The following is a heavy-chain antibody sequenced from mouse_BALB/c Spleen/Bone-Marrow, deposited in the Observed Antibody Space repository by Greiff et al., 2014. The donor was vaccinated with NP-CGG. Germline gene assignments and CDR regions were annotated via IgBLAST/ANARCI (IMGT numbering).Heavy chain of an antibody. J-gene: IGHJ4*01. V-gene: IGHV5-6*01. CDR1: GFTFSKYG. Sequence: VQLKESGGDLVKPGGSLKLSCAASGFTFSKYGMSWVRQTPDKRLEWVANISSGGSYTYYPDSVKGRFTISSDNAKNTLYLQMSSLKSEDTAMYYCARQYGNFGVMDYWGQGTSVTVSS. CDR3: ARQYGNFGVMDY. CDR2: ISSGGSYT. D-gene: IGHD2-1*01.